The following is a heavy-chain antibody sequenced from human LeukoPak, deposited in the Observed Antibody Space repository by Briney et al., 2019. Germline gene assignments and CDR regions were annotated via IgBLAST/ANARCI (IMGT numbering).Heavy chain of an antibody. D-gene: IGHD2-2*01. CDR3: ARRKVPAANDY. CDR1: GLTFSDYF. V-gene: IGHV3-11*01. Sequence: GGSLRLSCAASGLTFSDYFMSWIRQAPGQGLEWVSYISLSGSSTYYADSVKGRFTISRDNAKNSLYLQMNSLRADDTAVYYCARRKVPAANDYWGQGTLVTVSS. J-gene: IGHJ4*02. CDR2: ISLSGSST.